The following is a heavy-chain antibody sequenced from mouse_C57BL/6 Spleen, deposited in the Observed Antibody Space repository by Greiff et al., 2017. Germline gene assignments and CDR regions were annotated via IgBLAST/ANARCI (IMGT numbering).Heavy chain of an antibody. Sequence: QVQLQQSGAELAKPGASVKLSCKASGYTFTSYWMHWVKQRPGQGLEWIGYINPSSGYTKYKQKFKDKAKLTADKSSSTAYMQLSSLTYEDAAVYYCARGGCDYDRDLDVWGTGTTVTVSS. D-gene: IGHD2-4*01. CDR2: INPSSGYT. CDR1: GYTFTSYW. CDR3: ARGGCDYDRDLDV. J-gene: IGHJ1*03. V-gene: IGHV1-7*01.